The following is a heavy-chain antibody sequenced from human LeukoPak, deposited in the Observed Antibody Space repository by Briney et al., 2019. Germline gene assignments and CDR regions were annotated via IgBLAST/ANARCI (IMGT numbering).Heavy chain of an antibody. CDR2: IYYSGCT. V-gene: IGHV4-59*08. D-gene: IGHD6-6*01. CDR3: ARWQYTISCGWFDP. CDR1: GGSISSRY. J-gene: IGHJ5*02. Sequence: SETLSLTCTLSGGSISSRYWIWIPQPPGKGLEWIGSIYYSGCTNYSPSLQSRVTISLDTSKIQFSLKLSSVTAADTAVYYCARWQYTISCGWFDPWGQGTLVTVSS.